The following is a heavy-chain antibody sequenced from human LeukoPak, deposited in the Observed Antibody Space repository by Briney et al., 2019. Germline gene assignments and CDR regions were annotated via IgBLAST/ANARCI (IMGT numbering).Heavy chain of an antibody. CDR3: ARFHLEIYTHANRENPCFAS. CDR2: ISVSGRST. Sequence: GGSLRLSCAASGFTFSSYAMSWVRQAPGKGLEWVSAISVSGRSTFYADSVKGRFTISRDNSMDTLYLQMNNMRAEDTAIYYCARFHLEIYTHANRENPCFASWAQEPLATVS. D-gene: IGHD3-16*01. J-gene: IGHJ4*02. CDR1: GFTFSSYA. V-gene: IGHV3-23*01.